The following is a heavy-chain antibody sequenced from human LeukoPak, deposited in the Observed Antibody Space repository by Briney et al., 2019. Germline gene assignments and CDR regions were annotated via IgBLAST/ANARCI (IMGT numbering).Heavy chain of an antibody. CDR1: GGTSSSYA. D-gene: IGHD6-6*01. V-gene: IGHV1-69*05. J-gene: IGHJ5*02. CDR3: ARDRLAARDNWFDP. Sequence: GASVKVSCKASGGTSSSYAISWVRQAPGQGLEWMGGIIPIFGTANYAQKFQGRVTITTDESTSTAYMELSSLRSEDTAVYYCARDRLAARDNWFDPWGQGTLVTVSS. CDR2: IIPIFGTA.